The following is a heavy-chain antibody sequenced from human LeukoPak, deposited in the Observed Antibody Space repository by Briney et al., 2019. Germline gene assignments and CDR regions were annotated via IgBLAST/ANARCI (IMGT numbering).Heavy chain of an antibody. Sequence: PSETLSLTCSVSGGSINNGNYYWGWVRQPRGKQLEWIGHIYFGGSTFYNPSLKSRLTMSIDTSKDQFSLNINSVAAADTAVYYCARLPVYFGKGYLDSWGRGTLVTVSS. V-gene: IGHV4-39*01. D-gene: IGHD3-16*02. CDR2: IYFGGST. J-gene: IGHJ4*02. CDR3: ARLPVYFGKGYLDS. CDR1: GGSINNGNYY.